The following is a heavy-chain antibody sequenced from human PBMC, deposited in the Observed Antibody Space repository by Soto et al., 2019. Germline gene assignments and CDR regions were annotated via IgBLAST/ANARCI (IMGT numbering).Heavy chain of an antibody. CDR1: GDSTSRGGYY. CDR2: IYWSGNT. J-gene: IGHJ3*02. V-gene: IGHV4-31*03. CDR3: ARGAADYGDAFDI. Sequence: QVRLQESGPGLVKPSQTLSLTCRVSGDSTSRGGYYWSWIRQHPGKGLEWIGYIYWSGNTYFHPSLKSRVSISLGAFSNQFSLNLTSVTAADTAVYYCARGAADYGDAFDIWGQGTTVTVSS. D-gene: IGHD4-17*01.